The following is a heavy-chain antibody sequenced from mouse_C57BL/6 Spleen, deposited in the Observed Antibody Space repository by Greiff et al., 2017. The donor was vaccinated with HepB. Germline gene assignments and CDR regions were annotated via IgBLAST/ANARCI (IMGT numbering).Heavy chain of an antibody. D-gene: IGHD4-1*01. CDR3: ARRSGPLTGPDY. J-gene: IGHJ2*01. CDR2: IYPSDSET. V-gene: IGHV1-61*01. Sequence: QVQLQQPGAELVRLGSSVKLSCKASGYTFTSYWMDWVKQRPGQGLEWIGNIYPSDSETHYNQKFKDKATLTVDKSSSTAYMQLSSLTSEDSAVYYCARRSGPLTGPDYWGQGTTLTVSS. CDR1: GYTFTSYW.